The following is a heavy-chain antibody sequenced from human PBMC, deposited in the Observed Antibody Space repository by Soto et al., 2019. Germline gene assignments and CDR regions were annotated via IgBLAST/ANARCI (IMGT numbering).Heavy chain of an antibody. CDR3: AKKTVDIVATISDYFDY. D-gene: IGHD5-12*01. J-gene: IGHJ4*02. CDR1: GFTFSSYA. V-gene: IGHV3-23*01. CDR2: ISGSGGST. Sequence: GGSLRVSFAASGFTFSSYALSRVRQAPGQGLEWVSAISGSGGSTYYADAVKGRFTISRDNSKNTLYLQMNSLRAEDTAVYYCAKKTVDIVATISDYFDYWGQGTLVTGSS.